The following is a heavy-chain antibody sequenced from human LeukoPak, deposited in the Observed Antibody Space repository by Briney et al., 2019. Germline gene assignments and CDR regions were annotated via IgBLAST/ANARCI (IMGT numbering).Heavy chain of an antibody. CDR2: ISAYNGNT. V-gene: IGHV1-18*01. J-gene: IGHJ5*02. Sequence: GASVKVSCKASGYTFTSYGISWVRQAPGQGLEWMGWISAYNGNTNYAQKLQGRVTTTTDTSTSTAYMELRSLRSDDTAVYYCAREQRLDCSSTSCYTRWFDPWGQGTLVTVSS. CDR3: AREQRLDCSSTSCYTRWFDP. CDR1: GYTFTSYG. D-gene: IGHD2-2*02.